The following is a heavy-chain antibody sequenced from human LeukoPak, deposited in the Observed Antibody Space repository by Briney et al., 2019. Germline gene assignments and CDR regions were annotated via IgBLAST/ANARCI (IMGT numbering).Heavy chain of an antibody. CDR2: ISSSSSYI. J-gene: IGHJ4*02. D-gene: IGHD4-17*01. Sequence: PGGSLRLSCAASGFTFSGYAVSWVRQAPGKGLEWVSSISSSSSYIYYADSVKGRFTISRDNAKNSLYLQMNSLRAEDTAVYYCARGPGDYGPDDYWGQGTLVTVSS. CDR1: GFTFSGYA. V-gene: IGHV3-21*01. CDR3: ARGPGDYGPDDY.